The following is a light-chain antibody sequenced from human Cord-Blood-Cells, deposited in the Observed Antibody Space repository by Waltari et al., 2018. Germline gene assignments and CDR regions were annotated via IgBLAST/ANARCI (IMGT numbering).Light chain of an antibody. Sequence: EIVLTQSPGTLSLSPGERATLSCRASQSVSSSYLAWYQQKPGQAPRLLINGASSRATGIPDRFSGSWSGTDFTLTISRLEPEDFAVYYCQQYGSSPPYSFGQGTKLEIK. CDR1: QSVSSSY. CDR3: QQYGSSPPYS. V-gene: IGKV3-20*01. J-gene: IGKJ2*03. CDR2: GAS.